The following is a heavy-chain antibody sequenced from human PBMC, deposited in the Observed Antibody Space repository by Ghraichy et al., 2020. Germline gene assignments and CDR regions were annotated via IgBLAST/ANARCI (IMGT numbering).Heavy chain of an antibody. CDR1: GYTFTDYY. J-gene: IGHJ5*02. Sequence: ASVKVSCKPSGYTFTDYYIHWVRQAPGQGHEWMGWINPNSGGTYYAEKFQGRVTMTRDTSISTAYMELSRLTSDDAAVYYCARDKGGSYEAWGQGTLVTVPS. CDR3: ARDKGGSYEA. D-gene: IGHD1-26*01. CDR2: INPNSGGT. V-gene: IGHV1-2*02.